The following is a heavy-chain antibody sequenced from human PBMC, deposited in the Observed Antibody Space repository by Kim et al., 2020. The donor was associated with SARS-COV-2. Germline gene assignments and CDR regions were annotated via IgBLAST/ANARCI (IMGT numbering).Heavy chain of an antibody. D-gene: IGHD6-19*01. V-gene: IGHV4-34*01. CDR3: ARDLGIAVAGTHGMDV. Sequence: SLKSRVTISVDTSKNQFSLKLSSVTAADTAVYYCARDLGIAVAGTHGMDVWGQGTTVTVSS. J-gene: IGHJ6*02.